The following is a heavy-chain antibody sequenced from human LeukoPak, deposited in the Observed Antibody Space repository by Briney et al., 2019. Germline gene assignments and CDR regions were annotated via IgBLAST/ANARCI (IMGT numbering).Heavy chain of an antibody. Sequence: SETLSLTCTVSGGSISNYYWSWIRQPPGKGLEWIGYIHYSGSTNYNPSLKSRVTISVDTSKNQFSLKLSSVTAADTAVYYCAREDYDILTGYYTGAPHWGQGTLVTVSS. J-gene: IGHJ4*02. V-gene: IGHV4-59*12. CDR3: AREDYDILTGYYTGAPH. D-gene: IGHD3-9*01. CDR2: IHYSGST. CDR1: GGSISNYY.